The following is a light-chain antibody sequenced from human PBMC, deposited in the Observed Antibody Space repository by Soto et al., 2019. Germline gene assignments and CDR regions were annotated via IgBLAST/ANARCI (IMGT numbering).Light chain of an antibody. J-gene: IGLJ1*01. CDR1: TSDVGAYNY. CDR2: EVS. V-gene: IGLV2-14*01. Sequence: QSALTQPASVSGSPGQSITISCTGSTSDVGAYNYVSWYKHHPGQAPQLMIYEVSNRPSGVSNRFSGSKSGNTASLTISGRHAADDDDYYCSSTTSSSATFVFGTGTKLTVL. CDR3: SSTTSSSATFV.